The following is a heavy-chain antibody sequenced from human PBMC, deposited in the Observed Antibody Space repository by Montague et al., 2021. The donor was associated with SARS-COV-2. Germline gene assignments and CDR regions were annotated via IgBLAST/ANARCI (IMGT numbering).Heavy chain of an antibody. CDR1: GFTFSSYS. D-gene: IGHD4-11*01. CDR3: ASELHPNYYYGMDV. J-gene: IGHJ6*02. Sequence: SVRLSCEASGFTFSSYSMNWVRQAPGKGLEWVSSISSSSSYIYYADSVKGRFTISRDNAKNSLYLQMNSLRAEDTAVYYCASELHPNYYYGMDVWGQGTTVTVSS. CDR2: ISSSSSYI. V-gene: IGHV3-21*01.